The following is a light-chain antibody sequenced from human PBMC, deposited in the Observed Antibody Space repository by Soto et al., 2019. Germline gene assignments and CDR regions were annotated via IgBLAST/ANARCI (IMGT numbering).Light chain of an antibody. CDR3: QSYGSSPPYT. Sequence: EIVLTQSPGTLSLSPGERATLSCRASQRVSSSYLAWYLQKPGQAPRLVIYGASSRATVISDRFSGSGYGTCFTIMFISLEEEDIALEYCQSYGSSPPYTFGQWNKLELK. J-gene: IGKJ2*01. CDR2: GAS. V-gene: IGKV3-20*01. CDR1: QRVSSSY.